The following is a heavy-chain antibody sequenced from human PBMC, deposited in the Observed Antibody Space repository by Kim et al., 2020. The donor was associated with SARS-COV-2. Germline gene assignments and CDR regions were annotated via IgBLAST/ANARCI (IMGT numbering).Heavy chain of an antibody. CDR2: IISKAYGGAL. CDR3: TRVGEWSLKD. D-gene: IGHD3-3*01. CDR1: GLTFGDYA. J-gene: IGHJ4*02. Sequence: GGSLRLSCIASGLTFGDYALSWVRQAPGKGLEWVGFIISKAYGGALEYAASMKGRFTISRDDSKSIAYLEMNSLKTEDTAVYYCTRVGEWSLKDWGQGTLVTVSS. V-gene: IGHV3-49*04.